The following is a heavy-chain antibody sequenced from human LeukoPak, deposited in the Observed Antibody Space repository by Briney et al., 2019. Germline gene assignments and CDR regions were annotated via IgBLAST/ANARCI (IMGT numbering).Heavy chain of an antibody. D-gene: IGHD7-27*01. CDR1: GFTFGDYY. CDR2: ISSSGSTI. CDR3: ARDKLIRSGYWGSREDTDY. V-gene: IGHV3-11*04. J-gene: IGHJ4*02. Sequence: GGSLRLSCAASGFTFGDYYMSWIRQAPGKGLEWVSYISSSGSTINYADSVKGRFTISRDNAKNSPYLQMNSLRAEDTAVYYCARDKLIRSGYWGSREDTDYWGQGTLVTVSS.